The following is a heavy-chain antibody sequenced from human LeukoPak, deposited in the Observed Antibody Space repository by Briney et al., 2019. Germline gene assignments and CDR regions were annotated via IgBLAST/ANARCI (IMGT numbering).Heavy chain of an antibody. CDR2: IYYSGST. CDR1: GGSISSSSYY. V-gene: IGHV4-39*01. J-gene: IGHJ4*02. D-gene: IGHD3-22*01. CDR3: ARLGYDSSGYLLPDGYYFDY. Sequence: SETLSLTCTVSGGSISSSSYYRGWIRQPPGKGLEWIGSIYYSGSTYYNPSLKSRVTISVDTSKNQFSLKLSSVTAADTAVYYCARLGYDSSGYLLPDGYYFDYWGQGTLVTVSS.